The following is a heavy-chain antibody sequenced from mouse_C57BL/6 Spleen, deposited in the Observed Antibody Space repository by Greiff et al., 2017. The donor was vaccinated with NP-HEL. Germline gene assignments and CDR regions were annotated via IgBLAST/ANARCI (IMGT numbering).Heavy chain of an antibody. D-gene: IGHD2-3*01. CDR1: GFTFSNYW. J-gene: IGHJ3*01. V-gene: IGHV6-3*01. Sequence: EVQLQESGGGLVQPGGSMKLSCVASGFTFSNYWMNWVRQSPEKGLEWVAQIRLKSDNYATHYAESVKGRFTISRDDSKSSVYLQMNNLRAEDTGIYYCTFIYDGYYEGAWFAYWGQGTLVTVSA. CDR3: TFIYDGYYEGAWFAY. CDR2: IRLKSDNYAT.